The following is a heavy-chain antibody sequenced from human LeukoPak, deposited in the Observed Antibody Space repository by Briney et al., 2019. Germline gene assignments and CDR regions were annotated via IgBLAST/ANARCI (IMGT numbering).Heavy chain of an antibody. CDR2: INPNSGGT. CDR3: ARDWSGILGYYYYGMDV. V-gene: IGHV1-2*06. D-gene: IGHD3-10*01. Sequence: ASVKVSCKASKYTFTGYYIHWVRQAPGQGLEWMGRINPNSGGTNYVQKFQGRVTMTRDAPISTAYMEPSRLRYDDTAVYYCARDWSGILGYYYYGMDVWGQGTTVTVSS. J-gene: IGHJ6*02. CDR1: KYTFTGYY.